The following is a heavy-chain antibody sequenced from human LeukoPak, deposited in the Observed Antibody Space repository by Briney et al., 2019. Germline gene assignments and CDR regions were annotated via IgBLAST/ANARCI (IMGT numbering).Heavy chain of an antibody. Sequence: GGSLRLSCAASGFTFSSYGMHWVRQAPGKGLEWVAVIWYDGSNKYYADSVKGRFTISRDNSKNTLSLQMNSLRAEDTAVYYCARDGLRPLSYYDSSGYYSNWGQGTLVTVSS. D-gene: IGHD3-22*01. V-gene: IGHV3-33*01. J-gene: IGHJ4*02. CDR3: ARDGLRPLSYYDSSGYYSN. CDR2: IWYDGSNK. CDR1: GFTFSSYG.